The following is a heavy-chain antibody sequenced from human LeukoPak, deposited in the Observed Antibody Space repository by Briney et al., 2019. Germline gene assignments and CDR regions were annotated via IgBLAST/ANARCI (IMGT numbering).Heavy chain of an antibody. J-gene: IGHJ6*03. CDR3: ARNPMVVVPAAPGNYYYYYYMDV. CDR1: GYTFTSYY. Sequence: GASVKVSCKASGYTFTSYYMHWVRQAPGQGLEWMGIINPSGGSTSYAQKFQGRVTMTRDMSTSTVYMELCSLRSEDTAVYYCARNPMVVVPAAPGNYYYYYYMDVWGKGTTVTVSS. V-gene: IGHV1-46*01. CDR2: INPSGGST. D-gene: IGHD2-2*01.